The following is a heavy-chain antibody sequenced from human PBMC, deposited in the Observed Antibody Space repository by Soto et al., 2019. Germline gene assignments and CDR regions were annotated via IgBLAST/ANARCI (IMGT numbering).Heavy chain of an antibody. CDR2: ISAYNGNT. CDR1: GYTFTSYG. V-gene: IGHV1-18*01. Sequence: GASVKVSCKASGYTFTSYGISWVRQAPGQGLEWMGWISAYNGNTNYAQKLQCRVTMTTDTSTSTAYMELRSLRSDDTAVYYCARTTYNWNHIGGSHWFDPWGQGTLVTVSS. D-gene: IGHD1-20*01. J-gene: IGHJ5*02. CDR3: ARTTYNWNHIGGSHWFDP.